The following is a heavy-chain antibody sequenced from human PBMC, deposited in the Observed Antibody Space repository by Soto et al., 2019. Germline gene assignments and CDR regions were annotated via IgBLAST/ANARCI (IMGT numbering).Heavy chain of an antibody. D-gene: IGHD1-1*01. Sequence: GSGPTLVNPTPPLTLTCTFSGFSLSTSGMRVSWIRQPPGKALQWLARIDWDDDKFYTTSLRTRLTISKDTSKNQVVLTMTNMDPVDTATYYCAKTGTDGSWFDPWGQGTLVTVSS. CDR3: AKTGTDGSWFDP. CDR1: GFSLSTSGMR. J-gene: IGHJ5*02. V-gene: IGHV2-70*04. CDR2: IDWDDDK.